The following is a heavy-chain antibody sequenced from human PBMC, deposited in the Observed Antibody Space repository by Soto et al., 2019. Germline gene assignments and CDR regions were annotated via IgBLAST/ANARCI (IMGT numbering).Heavy chain of an antibody. D-gene: IGHD3-22*01. CDR3: ARDRTDSGYYTNWLDP. CDR2: IIPIFGTT. CDR1: GGTFGSDA. J-gene: IGHJ5*02. V-gene: IGHV1-69*06. Sequence: QVHLMQSGAEVKKPGSSVKVSCKASGGTFGSDAITWVRQAPGQGLEWVGRIIPIFGTTNYAQNLQGRVTISAEKSTLPSYRELHSLTSDDTALYYCARDRTDSGYYTNWLDPWGQGTQVTVSS.